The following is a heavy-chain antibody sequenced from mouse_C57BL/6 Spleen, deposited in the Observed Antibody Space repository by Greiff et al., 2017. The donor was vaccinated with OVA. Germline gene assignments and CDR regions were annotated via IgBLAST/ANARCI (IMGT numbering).Heavy chain of an antibody. CDR3: ARCDSAAWFAY. CDR1: GYTFTSYG. V-gene: IGHV1-81*01. J-gene: IGHJ3*01. CDR2: IYPRSGNT. Sequence: VQLQQSGAELARPGASVKLSCKASGYTFTSYGISWVKQRTGQGLEWIGEIYPRSGNTYYNEKFKGKATLTADKSSSTAYMELRSLTSEDSAVYFCARCDSAAWFAYWGQGTLVTVSA. D-gene: IGHD6-1*01.